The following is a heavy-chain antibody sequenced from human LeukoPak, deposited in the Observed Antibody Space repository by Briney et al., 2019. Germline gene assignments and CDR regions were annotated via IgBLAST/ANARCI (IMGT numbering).Heavy chain of an antibody. Sequence: ASVKVSCKASGYTFTSYGISWVRQAPGQGLEWMGWISAYNGNTNYAQKLQGRVTMTRDTSISTAYMELSRLRSDDTAVYYCALAAAGTCDYWGQGTLVTVSS. CDR2: ISAYNGNT. D-gene: IGHD6-13*01. V-gene: IGHV1-18*01. CDR3: ALAAAGTCDY. J-gene: IGHJ4*02. CDR1: GYTFTSYG.